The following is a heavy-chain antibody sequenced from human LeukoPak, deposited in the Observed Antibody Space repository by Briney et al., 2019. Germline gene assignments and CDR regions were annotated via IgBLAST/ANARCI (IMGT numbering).Heavy chain of an antibody. CDR2: TYYSGST. D-gene: IGHD3-10*01. Sequence: PSETLSLTCTVSGGSISSYYWSWVRQPPGKGLEWIGYTYYSGSTNYNPSLKSRVTISVDTSKNQFSLKLSSVTAADTAVYYCARGGSGSYDYWGQGTLVTVSS. CDR3: ARGGSGSYDY. V-gene: IGHV4-59*01. J-gene: IGHJ4*02. CDR1: GGSISSYY.